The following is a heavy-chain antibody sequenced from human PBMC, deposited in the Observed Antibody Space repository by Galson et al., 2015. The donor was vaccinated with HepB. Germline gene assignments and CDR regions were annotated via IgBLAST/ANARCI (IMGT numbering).Heavy chain of an antibody. D-gene: IGHD3-3*01. CDR3: VLPRGIRFLEWPWPAY. CDR2: IYSGGST. V-gene: IGHV3-53*01. J-gene: IGHJ4*02. CDR1: GFTVSSNY. Sequence: SLRLSCAASGFTVSSNYMSWVRQAPGKGLEWVSVIYSGGSTYYADSVKGRFTISRDNSKNTLYLQMNSLRAEDTAVYYCVLPRGIRFLEWPWPAYWGQGTLVTVSS.